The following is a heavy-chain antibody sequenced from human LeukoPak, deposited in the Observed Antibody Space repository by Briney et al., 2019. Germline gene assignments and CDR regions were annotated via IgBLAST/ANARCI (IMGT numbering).Heavy chain of an antibody. CDR2: IKQDGSLI. CDR3: ARSSIAAPRHKEYFQH. V-gene: IGHV3-7*01. J-gene: IGHJ1*01. CDR1: RFTFSKYW. D-gene: IGHD6-6*01. Sequence: GGSLRLSCSTFRFTFSKYWMTWVRQAPGKGLEWVASIKQDGSLIYYVDSVKGRFTISRDNANNLLYLQMNSLRVEDTAVYYCARSSIAAPRHKEYFQHWGQGTLVTVSS.